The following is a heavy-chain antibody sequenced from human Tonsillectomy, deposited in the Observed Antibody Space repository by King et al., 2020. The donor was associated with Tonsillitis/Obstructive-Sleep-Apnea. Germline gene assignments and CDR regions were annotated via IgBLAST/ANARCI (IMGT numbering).Heavy chain of an antibody. J-gene: IGHJ3*02. V-gene: IGHV4-39*01. CDR2: IYYSGST. Sequence: QLQESGPGLVKPSETLSLTCTVSGGSISSSSYYWGWIRQPPGKGLEGMWRIYYSGSTYNNPSHKSRGTISLDMSNNQFSLTLSSVTAADTAVYYCARWATMIILNAFDIWGQGTMVTVSS. CDR1: GGSISSSSYY. D-gene: IGHD3-22*01. CDR3: ARWATMIILNAFDI.